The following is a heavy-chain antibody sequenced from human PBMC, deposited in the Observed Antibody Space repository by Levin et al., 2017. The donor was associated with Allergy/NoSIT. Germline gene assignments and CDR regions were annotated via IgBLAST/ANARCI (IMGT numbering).Heavy chain of an antibody. V-gene: IGHV4-39*01. CDR1: GGSISSSSYY. Sequence: GSLRLSCTVSGGSISSSSYYWGWIRQPPGKGLEWIGSIYYSGSTYYNPSLKSRVTISVDTSKNQFSLKLSSVTAADTAVYYCARRRWLQSGAYFDYWGQGTLVTVSS. J-gene: IGHJ4*02. CDR2: IYYSGST. D-gene: IGHD5-24*01. CDR3: ARRRWLQSGAYFDY.